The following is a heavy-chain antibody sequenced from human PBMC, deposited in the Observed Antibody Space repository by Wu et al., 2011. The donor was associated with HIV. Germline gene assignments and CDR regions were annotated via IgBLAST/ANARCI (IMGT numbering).Heavy chain of an antibody. Sequence: KGRFTISRDNSKNTLYLQMNNLRVEDTAVYYCANGDRYTIFGVDRAFDIWGQGTMVTVSS. D-gene: IGHD3-3*01. V-gene: IGHV3-30*02. J-gene: IGHJ3*02. CDR3: ANGDRYTIFGVDRAFDI.